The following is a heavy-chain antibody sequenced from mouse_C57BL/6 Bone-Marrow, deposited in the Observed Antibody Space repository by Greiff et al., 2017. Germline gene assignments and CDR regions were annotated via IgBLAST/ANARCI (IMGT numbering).Heavy chain of an antibody. CDR3: ARGWLLHAMDY. J-gene: IGHJ4*01. D-gene: IGHD2-3*01. V-gene: IGHV5-6*02. Sequence: DVKLVESGGDLVKPGGSLKLSCAASGFTFSSYGMSWVRQTPDKRLEWVATISSGGSYTYYPDSVKGRFTISRDNAKNTLYLQMSSLKSEDTAMYYCARGWLLHAMDYWGQGTSVTVSS. CDR1: GFTFSSYG. CDR2: ISSGGSYT.